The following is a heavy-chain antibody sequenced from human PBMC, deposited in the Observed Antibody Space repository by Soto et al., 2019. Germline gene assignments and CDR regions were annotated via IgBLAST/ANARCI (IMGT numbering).Heavy chain of an antibody. Sequence: GGSLRLSCAASGFNFSSYAMHWVRQAPGKGLEWVAVISYDGGKKYYADSVKGRFTISRDNSKNTLYVEMNSLSAEDTAVYYCAREGQPAAGTTPHNWGQGTLVTAPQ. CDR3: AREGQPAAGTTPHN. V-gene: IGHV3-30*04. CDR2: ISYDGGKK. CDR1: GFNFSSYA. D-gene: IGHD6-13*01. J-gene: IGHJ4*02.